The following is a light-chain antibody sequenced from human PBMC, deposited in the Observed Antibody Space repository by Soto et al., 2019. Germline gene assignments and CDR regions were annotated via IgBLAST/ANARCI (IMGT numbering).Light chain of an antibody. CDR3: QQTYSPPPIT. Sequence: DIQMTQSPSSLSASAGDRVTITCRASQSISSHLHWYQQKPGKAPKLLIYASSALQSGVPSRFSGSGSGTDFTLTISSLQPEDFATYYCQQTYSPPPITFGQGTRLEIK. V-gene: IGKV1-39*01. CDR2: ASS. J-gene: IGKJ5*01. CDR1: QSISSH.